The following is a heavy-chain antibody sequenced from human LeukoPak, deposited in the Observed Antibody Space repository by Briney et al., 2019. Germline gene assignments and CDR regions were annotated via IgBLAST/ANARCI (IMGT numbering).Heavy chain of an antibody. CDR3: VRGRPPPEGRPSIAGATYFDY. Sequence: SETLSLTCTVSGGSISSGDYYWSWIRQPPGKGLEWIGYIYYSGSTYYNPSLKSRVTISVDTSKNQFSLKLSSVTAADTAVYYCVRGRPPPEGRPSIAGATYFDYWGQGTLVTVSS. CDR1: GGSISSGDYY. V-gene: IGHV4-30-4*01. J-gene: IGHJ4*02. CDR2: IYYSGST. D-gene: IGHD1-26*01.